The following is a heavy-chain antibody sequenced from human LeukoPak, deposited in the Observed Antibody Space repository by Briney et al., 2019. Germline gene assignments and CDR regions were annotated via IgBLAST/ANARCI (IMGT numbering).Heavy chain of an antibody. J-gene: IGHJ6*03. D-gene: IGHD5-12*01. CDR1: GYSFTSYW. CDR3: ASLTRGYSGYAYYYYMDV. Sequence: LGESLKISCKGSGYSFTSYWIGWVRQMPGKGLEWMGIIYPGDSDTRYSPSFQGQVTISADKSISTAYLQWSGLKASDTAMYYCASLTRGYSGYAYYYYMDVWGKGTTVTVSS. V-gene: IGHV5-51*01. CDR2: IYPGDSDT.